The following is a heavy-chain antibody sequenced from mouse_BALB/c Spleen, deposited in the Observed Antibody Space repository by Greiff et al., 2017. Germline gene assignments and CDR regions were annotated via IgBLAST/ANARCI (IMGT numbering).Heavy chain of an antibody. CDR1: GYSFTSYW. CDR3: TKGGYDGYWYFDV. V-gene: IGHV1-5*01. Sequence: VQLQQSGTVLARPGASVKMSCKASGYSFTSYWMHWVKQRPGQGLEWIGAIYPGNSDTSYNQKFKGKAKLTAVTSASTAYMELSSLTNEDSAVYYCTKGGYDGYWYFDVWGAGTTVTVSS. CDR2: IYPGNSDT. D-gene: IGHD2-2*01. J-gene: IGHJ1*01.